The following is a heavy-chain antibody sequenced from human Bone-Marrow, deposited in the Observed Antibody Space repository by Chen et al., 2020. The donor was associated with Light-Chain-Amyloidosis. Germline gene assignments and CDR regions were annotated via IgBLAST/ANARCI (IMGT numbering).Heavy chain of an antibody. D-gene: IGHD3-9*01. J-gene: IGHJ3*02. CDR1: GFAFSSYA. V-gene: IGHV3-23*02. Sequence: EVQLVESGGGLLQRGGSLRLSCAASGFAFSSYAMSWDRQAPGKGREGVSTIRGSGGSRYYGDSVNGRRTISRDNSKNALLLQMNSLRAEDTAVYYCAKDISYDDILPGYPADAFDIWGQGTMVTVSS. CDR3: AKDISYDDILPGYPADAFDI. CDR2: IRGSGGSR.